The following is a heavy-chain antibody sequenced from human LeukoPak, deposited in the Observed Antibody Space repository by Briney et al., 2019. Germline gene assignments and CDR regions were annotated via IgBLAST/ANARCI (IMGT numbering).Heavy chain of an antibody. CDR1: GFTFSNYW. V-gene: IGHV3-33*08. Sequence: GGSLRLSCVASGFTFSNYWMTWVRQAPGKGLEWVAVIWYDGSNKYYADSVKGRFTISRDNSKNTLYLQMNSLRAEDTAVYYCARDKGVPAAMLFWFDPWGQGTLVTVSS. CDR3: ARDKGVPAAMLFWFDP. J-gene: IGHJ5*02. CDR2: IWYDGSNK. D-gene: IGHD2-2*01.